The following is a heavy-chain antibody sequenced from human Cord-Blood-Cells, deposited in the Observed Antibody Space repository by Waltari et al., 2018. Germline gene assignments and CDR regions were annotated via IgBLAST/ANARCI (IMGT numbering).Heavy chain of an antibody. D-gene: IGHD1-26*01. CDR1: GFTFRSYA. V-gene: IGHV3-23*01. J-gene: IGHJ4*02. Sequence: EVQLLESGGGLVQPGGSLRLSCAASGFTFRSYAMSWVRQAPGKGLGWVSAISGSGGRTYYADSGKGRFTISRDNSKNTLYLQMNSLRAEDTAVYYCAKFSGSYYYFDYWGQGTLVTVSS. CDR2: ISGSGGRT. CDR3: AKFSGSYYYFDY.